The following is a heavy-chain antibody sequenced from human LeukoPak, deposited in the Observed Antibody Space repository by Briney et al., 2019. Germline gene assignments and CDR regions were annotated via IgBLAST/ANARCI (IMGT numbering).Heavy chain of an antibody. J-gene: IGHJ6*02. CDR3: ARGQYYDFWSGYYSYYGMDV. D-gene: IGHD3-3*01. CDR1: GYTFTSYD. CDR2: MNPNSGNT. V-gene: IGHV1-8*01. Sequence: VASVKVSCKASGYTFTSYDNNWVRQATGQGLEWMGWMNPNSGNTGYAQKFQGRVTMTRNTSISTAYMELSSLRSEDTAVYYCARGQYYDFWSGYYSYYGMDVWGQGTTVTVSS.